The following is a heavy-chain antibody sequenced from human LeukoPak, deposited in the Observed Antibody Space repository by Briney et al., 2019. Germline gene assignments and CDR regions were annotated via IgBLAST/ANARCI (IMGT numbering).Heavy chain of an antibody. CDR3: WRGGGGGGDFDY. J-gene: IGHJ4*02. CDR1: GFTFSSYW. Sequence: GGSLRLSCAASGFTFSSYWMPWVRQAPGKGLQWVANIKPDGSEKYYVDSVKGRFTISRDNAKNSLYLQMNSLRAEDTAVYYCWRGGGGGGDFDYWGQGTLVTVSS. D-gene: IGHD3-16*01. CDR2: IKPDGSEK. V-gene: IGHV3-7*04.